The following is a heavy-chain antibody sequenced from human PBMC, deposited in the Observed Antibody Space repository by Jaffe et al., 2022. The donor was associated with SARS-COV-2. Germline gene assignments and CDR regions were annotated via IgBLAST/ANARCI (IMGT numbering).Heavy chain of an antibody. V-gene: IGHV3-30*18. D-gene: IGHD5-18*01. CDR3: AKESKYSYGLGLGY. J-gene: IGHJ4*02. Sequence: QVQLVESGGGVVQPGRSLRLSCAASGFTFSSYGMHWVRQAPGKGLEWVAVISYDGSNKYYADSVKGRFTISRDNSKNTLYLQMNSLRAEDTAVYYCAKESKYSYGLGLGYWGQGTLVTVSS. CDR2: ISYDGSNK. CDR1: GFTFSSYG.